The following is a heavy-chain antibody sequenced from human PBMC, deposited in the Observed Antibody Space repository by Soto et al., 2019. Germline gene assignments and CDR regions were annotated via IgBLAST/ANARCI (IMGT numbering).Heavy chain of an antibody. CDR3: AKNGQPPYYYYGLDV. CDR1: GYTFTRYG. V-gene: IGHV1-18*01. D-gene: IGHD2-8*01. Sequence: QGQLVQSGAAVKKPGASVKVSCKASGYTFTRYGISWVRQAPGQGLEWMGWISGYNGDTKYAQKFQGRVTMTIDTSTTTAFMELRSLTSDDTAVYYCAKNGQPPYYYYGLDVWGQGTTVTVSS. J-gene: IGHJ6*02. CDR2: ISGYNGDT.